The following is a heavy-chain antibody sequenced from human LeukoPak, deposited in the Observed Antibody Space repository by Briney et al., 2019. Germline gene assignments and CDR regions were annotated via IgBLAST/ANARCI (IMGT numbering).Heavy chain of an antibody. D-gene: IGHD1-26*01. V-gene: IGHV4-39*07. Sequence: PSETLSLTCTVSGDSISSSSYYWGWIRQPPGKGLEWIGSIYYSGSTYYSPSLKSRVTISLDKSKNQFSLKLSSVTAADTAVYYCARVSWEYYYYYGMDVWGQGTTVTVSS. CDR1: GDSISSSSYY. CDR3: ARVSWEYYYYYGMDV. J-gene: IGHJ6*02. CDR2: IYYSGST.